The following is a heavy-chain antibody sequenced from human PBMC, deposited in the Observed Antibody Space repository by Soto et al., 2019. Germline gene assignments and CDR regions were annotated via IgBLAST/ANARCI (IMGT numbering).Heavy chain of an antibody. J-gene: IGHJ4*02. D-gene: IGHD2-21*02. Sequence: QLQLQESGSGLGKPSQTVSLTCAVFGGSIISGGYSWSWIRNPPGKDLEWIGYIYHSGSSYYNPSLKRRVTISVDRSKNQFSLKLSSVTAADTAVYYCARFLIFGSYYDYWGQGTLVTVSS. V-gene: IGHV4-30-2*01. CDR2: IYHSGSS. CDR3: ARFLIFGSYYDY. CDR1: GGSIISGGYS.